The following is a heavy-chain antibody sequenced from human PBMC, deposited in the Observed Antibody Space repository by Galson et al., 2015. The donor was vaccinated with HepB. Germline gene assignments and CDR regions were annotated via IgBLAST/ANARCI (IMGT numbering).Heavy chain of an antibody. Sequence: SLRLSCAASGFTVSSNYMSWVRQAPGKGLEWVSVIYSGGSTYYADSVKGRFTISRDNSKNTLYLQMNSLRAEDTAVYYCARDQITMVRENLYYYYGMDVWGQGTTVTVSS. J-gene: IGHJ6*02. CDR1: GFTVSSNY. CDR3: ARDQITMVRENLYYYYGMDV. D-gene: IGHD3-10*01. V-gene: IGHV3-66*01. CDR2: IYSGGST.